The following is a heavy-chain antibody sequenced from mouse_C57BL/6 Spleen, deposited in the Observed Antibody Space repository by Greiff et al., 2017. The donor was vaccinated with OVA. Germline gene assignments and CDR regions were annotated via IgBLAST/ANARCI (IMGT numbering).Heavy chain of an antibody. V-gene: IGHV1-18*01. CDR3: ARGGKNYDEAWFAY. J-gene: IGHJ3*01. Sequence: VQLQQSGPELVKPGASVKIPCKASGYTFTDYNMDWVKQSHGKSLEWIGDINPNNGGTIYNQKFKGKATLTVDKSSSTAYMELRSLTSEDTAVYYCARGGKNYDEAWFAYWGQGTLVTVSA. CDR2: INPNNGGT. D-gene: IGHD2-4*01. CDR1: GYTFTDYN.